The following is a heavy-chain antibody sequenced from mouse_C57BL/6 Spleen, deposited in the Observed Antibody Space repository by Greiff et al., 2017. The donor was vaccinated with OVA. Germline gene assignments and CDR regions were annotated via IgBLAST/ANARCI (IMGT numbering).Heavy chain of an antibody. J-gene: IGHJ3*01. Sequence: EVQLQQSVAELVRPGASVKLSCTASGFNIKNTYMPWVKQRPEQGLEWIGRIDPANGNTKYAPKFQGKATITADTSSTTAYLQLSSLTAEDTAIYYCLIYYGYDGFAYWGQGTLVTVSA. CDR2: IDPANGNT. V-gene: IGHV14-3*01. CDR1: GFNIKNTY. D-gene: IGHD2-2*01. CDR3: LIYYGYDGFAY.